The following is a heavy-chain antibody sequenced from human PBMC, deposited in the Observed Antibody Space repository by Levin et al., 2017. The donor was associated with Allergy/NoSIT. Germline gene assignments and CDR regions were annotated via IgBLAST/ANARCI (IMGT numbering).Heavy chain of an antibody. Sequence: AGGSLRLSCAASGFTVSNNFMSWVRQAPGKGLDWVSLIYSGGGTSYADSVKGRSTLSRDNSRNTLYLQMNSLRVEDTAVYYCSRVYGDSYAFDIWGQGTMVTVAS. CDR2: IYSGGGT. CDR1: GFTVSNNF. V-gene: IGHV3-66*02. CDR3: SRVYGDSYAFDI. J-gene: IGHJ3*02. D-gene: IGHD4-17*01.